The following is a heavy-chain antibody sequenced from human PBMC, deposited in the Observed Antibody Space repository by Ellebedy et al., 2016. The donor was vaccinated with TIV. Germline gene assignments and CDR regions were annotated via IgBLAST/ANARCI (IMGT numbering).Heavy chain of an antibody. D-gene: IGHD2-2*01. CDR2: ISSSGSTI. J-gene: IGHJ5*02. Sequence: GESLKISCAASGFTFSDYYMSWIRQAPGKGLEWVSYISSSGSTIYYADSVKGRFTISRDNAKNSLYLQMNSLRAEDTAVYYCARGSSTSLLSFNWFDPWGQGTLVTVSS. CDR3: ARGSSTSLLSFNWFDP. CDR1: GFTFSDYY. V-gene: IGHV3-11*01.